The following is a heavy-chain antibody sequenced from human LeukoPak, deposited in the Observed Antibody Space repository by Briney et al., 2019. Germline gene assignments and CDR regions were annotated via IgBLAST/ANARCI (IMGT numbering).Heavy chain of an antibody. Sequence: SQTLSLTCTVSGGSISSGDYYWSWIRQPPGKGLEWIGYIYYSGSTYYNPSLKSLVTISVDTSKNQFSLKLSSVTAADTAVYYCASTNYGSEGGWYFDYWGQGTLVTVSS. CDR1: GGSISSGDYY. J-gene: IGHJ4*02. CDR3: ASTNYGSEGGWYFDY. CDR2: IYYSGST. V-gene: IGHV4-30-4*01. D-gene: IGHD3-10*01.